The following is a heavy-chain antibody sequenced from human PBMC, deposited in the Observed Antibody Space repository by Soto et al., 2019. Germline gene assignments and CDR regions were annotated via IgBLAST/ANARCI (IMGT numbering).Heavy chain of an antibody. D-gene: IGHD4-17*01. CDR3: AKSTTVTMLYYYYYMDV. CDR2: IYSGGST. V-gene: IGHV3-66*01. Sequence: PGGSLRLSCAASGFTVSSNYMSWVRQAPGKGLEWVSVIYSGGSTYYADSVKGRFTISRDNSKNTLYLQMNSLRAEDTAVYYCAKSTTVTMLYYYYYMDVWGKGTTVTVSS. CDR1: GFTVSSNY. J-gene: IGHJ6*03.